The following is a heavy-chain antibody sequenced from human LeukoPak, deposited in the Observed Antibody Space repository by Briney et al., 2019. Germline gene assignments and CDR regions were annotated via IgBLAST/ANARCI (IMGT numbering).Heavy chain of an antibody. J-gene: IGHJ4*02. CDR3: ARNYYDILTGYYSDY. CDR1: GFTFSSYS. V-gene: IGHV3-21*01. D-gene: IGHD3-9*01. CDR2: ISSSSSYI. Sequence: PGGSLRLPCAASGFTFSSYSMNWVRQAPGKGLEWVSSISSSSSYIYYADSVKGRFTISRDNAKNSLYLQMNSLRAEDTAVYYCARNYYDILTGYYSDYWGQGTLVTVSS.